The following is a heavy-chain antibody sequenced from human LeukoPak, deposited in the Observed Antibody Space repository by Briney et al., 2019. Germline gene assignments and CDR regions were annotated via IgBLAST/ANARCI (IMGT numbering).Heavy chain of an antibody. D-gene: IGHD3-10*01. CDR1: GGSISSGTYY. V-gene: IGHV4-61*02. CDR3: ARDLWFGAGRVFDI. J-gene: IGHJ3*02. CDR2: FYTSGST. Sequence: NPSQTLSLTCTVSGGSISSGTYYWSWIRQPAGKGLEWIGRFYTSGSTNYNPSLKSRVTISVDTSKNQFSLKLSSVTAADTAVYYCARDLWFGAGRVFDIWGQGTMVTVSS.